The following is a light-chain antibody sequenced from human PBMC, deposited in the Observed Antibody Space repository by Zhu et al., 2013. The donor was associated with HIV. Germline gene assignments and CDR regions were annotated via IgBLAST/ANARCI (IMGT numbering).Light chain of an antibody. CDR1: QSISSS. CDR2: DTS. CDR3: QQFNSYPFT. Sequence: EIVLTQSPATLSLSPGERATLSCRASQSISSSLAWYQQRLGQAPRLLIYDTSNRATDIPARFSGSGSGTDFTLTISNLEPEDFATYYCQQFNSYPFTFGPGTEVDIK. J-gene: IGKJ3*01. V-gene: IGKV3-11*01.